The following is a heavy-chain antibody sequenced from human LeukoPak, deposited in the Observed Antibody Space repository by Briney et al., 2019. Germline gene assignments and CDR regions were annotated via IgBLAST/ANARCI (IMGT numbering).Heavy chain of an antibody. CDR2: MNPNSGNT. Sequence: GASVKVSCKASGYIFTSYDINWVRQATGQGLEWMGWMNPNSGNTGYAQKFQGRVTITRNTSISTAYMELSSLRSEDTAVYYCARGPLVWFDSYDSSGYYNHYFDYWGQGTLVPVSS. CDR1: GYIFTSYD. V-gene: IGHV1-8*03. J-gene: IGHJ4*02. CDR3: ARGPLVWFDSYDSSGYYNHYFDY. D-gene: IGHD3-22*01.